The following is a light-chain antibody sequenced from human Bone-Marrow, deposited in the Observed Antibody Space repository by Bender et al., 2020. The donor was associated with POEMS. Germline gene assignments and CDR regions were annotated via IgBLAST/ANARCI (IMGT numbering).Light chain of an antibody. V-gene: IGLV2-23*02. CDR1: SSNIGKYNL. CDR2: DVS. CDR3: CAYAGSCTFV. J-gene: IGLJ1*01. Sequence: QSALTQPASVSGSPGQSITISCTGSSSNIGKYNLVSWYQQDPGKAPKLILYDVSNRPSGVSTRLSGSKSGSPASLTISGLQTEDEADYYCCAYAGSCTFVFGSGPKVTVL.